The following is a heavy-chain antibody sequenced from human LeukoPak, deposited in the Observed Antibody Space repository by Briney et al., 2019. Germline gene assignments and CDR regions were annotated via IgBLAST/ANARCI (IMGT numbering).Heavy chain of an antibody. CDR3: ASGGGTRGERAFYWFDL. CDR1: GYTFTRYG. J-gene: IGHJ5*02. Sequence: ASVKVSCKASGYTFTRYGIRWVRQAPGQGLEWMRWISAYNGNTNYAQKPQGRVTMTTDSSTSTAYMELRSLRSDDTAVYYCASGGGTRGERAFYWFDLWGQGTLVTVSS. D-gene: IGHD3-10*01. V-gene: IGHV1-18*01. CDR2: ISAYNGNT.